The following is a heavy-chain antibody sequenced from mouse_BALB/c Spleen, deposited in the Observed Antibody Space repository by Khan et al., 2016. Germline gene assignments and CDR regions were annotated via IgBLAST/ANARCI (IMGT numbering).Heavy chain of an antibody. CDR1: GYSITSDYA. CDR2: ISYSGST. D-gene: IGHD2-2*01. V-gene: IGHV3-2*02. Sequence: VQLQESGPGLVKPSQSLSLTCTVTGYSITSDYAWNWIRQFPGTKLEWMGYISYSGSTSYNPSLKSRISITRDTSKNQFFLQLNSVTTEDTATYYCAGGYDYWGQGTTLTVSS. CDR3: AGGYDY. J-gene: IGHJ2*01.